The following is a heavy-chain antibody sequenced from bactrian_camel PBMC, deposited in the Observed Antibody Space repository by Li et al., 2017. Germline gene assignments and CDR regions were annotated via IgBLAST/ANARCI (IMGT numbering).Heavy chain of an antibody. J-gene: IGHJ6*01. Sequence: HVQLVESGGGSVQAGGSLRLSCVVSGYTFSSVCMGWFRQAPGKGLEWVSSITTRAGVIYYRESVRGRFTISRDNAKNTLYLQLNSLSTEDTAMYYVAMNFGYWGHGTQVTVS. D-gene: IGHD3*01. CDR1: GYTFSSVC. V-gene: IGHV3S1*01. CDR2: ITTRAGVI. CDR3: AMNFGY.